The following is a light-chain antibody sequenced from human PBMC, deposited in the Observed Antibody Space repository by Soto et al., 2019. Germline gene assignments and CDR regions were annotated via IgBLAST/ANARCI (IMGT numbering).Light chain of an antibody. V-gene: IGLV3-1*01. CDR2: QDS. CDR1: KLGDKY. Sequence: SYELTQPPSVSVSPGQTASITCSGDKLGDKYACWYQQKPGQSPVLVIYQDSKRPSGIPERFSGSNSGNTATLTISGTQAMDDADYYCQAGDSSTYVFGTGTKLTVL. J-gene: IGLJ1*01. CDR3: QAGDSSTYV.